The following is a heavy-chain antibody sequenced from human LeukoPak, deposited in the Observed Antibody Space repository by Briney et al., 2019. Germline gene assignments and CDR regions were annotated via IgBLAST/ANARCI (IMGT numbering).Heavy chain of an antibody. Sequence: PSETLSLTCTVSGGSISRYYWTWIRQSAAKGLEWIGRIYTSGSIHYNPSLKSRVTMSVDTSKNQFSLRLTSVTAADTAVYYCARGRAGRGYSYVIYYYYYMDVWGKGTTVTVSS. J-gene: IGHJ6*03. CDR1: GGSISRYY. CDR2: IYTSGSI. D-gene: IGHD5-18*01. V-gene: IGHV4-4*07. CDR3: ARGRAGRGYSYVIYYYYYMDV.